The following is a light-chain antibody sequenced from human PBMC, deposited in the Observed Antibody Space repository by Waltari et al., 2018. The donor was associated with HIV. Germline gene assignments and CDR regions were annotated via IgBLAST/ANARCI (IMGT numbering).Light chain of an antibody. CDR2: KAS. CDR1: QSISSW. CDR3: QQYNDYPFT. Sequence: DIQMTQSPSTLSASVGDRVTITCRASQSISSWLAWYQQKPGKAPNLLIYKASSLQSDVPSRFSGSGSGTEFTLTISSLQPDDFATYYRQQYNDYPFTFAPGTKVDIK. V-gene: IGKV1-5*03. J-gene: IGKJ3*01.